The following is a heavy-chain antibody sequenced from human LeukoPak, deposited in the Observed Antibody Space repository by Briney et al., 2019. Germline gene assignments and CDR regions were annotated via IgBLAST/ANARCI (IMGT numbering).Heavy chain of an antibody. D-gene: IGHD3-22*01. Sequence: SETLSLTCAVSGGSISSSNWWSWVRPPPGKGLEWIGYFYYSGSTNYNPSLKSRITISVDTSKNQFSLKLSSVTAADTAVYYCARARFSGYYDRSGYLEFDYWGQGTLVTASS. CDR1: GGSISSSNW. CDR2: FYYSGST. V-gene: IGHV4-4*02. J-gene: IGHJ4*02. CDR3: ARARFSGYYDRSGYLEFDY.